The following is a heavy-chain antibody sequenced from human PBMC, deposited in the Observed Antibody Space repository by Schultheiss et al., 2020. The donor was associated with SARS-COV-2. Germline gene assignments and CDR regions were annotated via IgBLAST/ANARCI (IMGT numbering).Heavy chain of an antibody. Sequence: GGSLRLSCAASAFNFSSYWMHWVRQAPGKGLVWVSRINYDGSSTNYADSVRGRLTISRDNAKNTLYLQMNSLRAEDTVIYYCARDQAWDLTHIYDYWGQGTQVTVSS. D-gene: IGHD1-26*01. CDR3: ARDQAWDLTHIYDY. J-gene: IGHJ4*02. CDR2: INYDGSST. CDR1: AFNFSSYW. V-gene: IGHV3-74*01.